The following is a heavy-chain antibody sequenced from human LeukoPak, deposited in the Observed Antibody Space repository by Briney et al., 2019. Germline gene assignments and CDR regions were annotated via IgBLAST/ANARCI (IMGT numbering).Heavy chain of an antibody. Sequence: AASVKVSCKASGYTFTSYDINWVRQATGQGLEWMGWMNPNSGNTGYAQKFQGRVTITRNTSISTAYMELSSLRSEDTAVYYCARDSSSLWGDFDYWGQGTLVTVSS. J-gene: IGHJ4*02. CDR2: MNPNSGNT. CDR1: GYTFTSYD. V-gene: IGHV1-8*03. CDR3: ARDSSSLWGDFDY. D-gene: IGHD3-16*01.